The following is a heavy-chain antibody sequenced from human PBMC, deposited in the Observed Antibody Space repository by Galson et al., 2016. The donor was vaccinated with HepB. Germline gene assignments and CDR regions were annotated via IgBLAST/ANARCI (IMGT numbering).Heavy chain of an antibody. CDR1: GGSIRSYY. V-gene: IGHV4-4*07. CDR2: VYTSGNT. J-gene: IGHJ3*02. Sequence: SETLSLTCTASGGSIRSYYWSWTRPPAGKGLAWIGRVYTSGNTNYNPTLKSRISMSVDTSKNQFSLKLYSVTAADTAVYYCARPFIGTRGAFDIWGQGTMVTVSS. CDR3: ARPFIGTRGAFDI. D-gene: IGHD2-2*01.